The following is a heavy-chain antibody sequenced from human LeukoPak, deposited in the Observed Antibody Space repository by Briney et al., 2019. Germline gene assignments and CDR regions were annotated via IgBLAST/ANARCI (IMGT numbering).Heavy chain of an antibody. CDR1: GGSFSGYY. V-gene: IGHV4-34*01. Sequence: SETLSLTCAVYGGSFSGYYWSWIRQPPGKGLEWIGEINHSGSTNYNPSLKSRVTISVDTSKNQFSLKLSSVTAADTAVYYCARGRGQYNWFDPWGQGTLVTVSS. CDR2: INHSGST. CDR3: ARGRGQYNWFDP. J-gene: IGHJ5*02. D-gene: IGHD6-25*01.